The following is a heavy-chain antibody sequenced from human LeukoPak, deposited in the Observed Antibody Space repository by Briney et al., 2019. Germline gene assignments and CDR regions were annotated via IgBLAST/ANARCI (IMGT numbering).Heavy chain of an antibody. Sequence: GGSLRLSCAASGFTFSSYEMNWVRQAPGKGLEWVSYISSSGSTIYYADSVKGRFTISRDNAKNTLYLQMNSLRAEDTAVYYCARPLIDDSSGYYFWGQGTLVTVSS. V-gene: IGHV3-48*03. CDR3: ARPLIDDSSGYYF. CDR2: ISSSGSTI. CDR1: GFTFSSYE. J-gene: IGHJ4*02. D-gene: IGHD3-22*01.